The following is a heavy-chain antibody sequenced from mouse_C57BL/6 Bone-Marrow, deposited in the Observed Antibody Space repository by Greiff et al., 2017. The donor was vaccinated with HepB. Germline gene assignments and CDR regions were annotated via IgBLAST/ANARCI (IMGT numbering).Heavy chain of an antibody. J-gene: IGHJ1*03. Sequence: VQLQQSDAELVKPGASVKISCKVSGYTFTDHTIHWMKQRPEQGLEWIGYIYPRDGSTKYNEKFKGKATLTADKSSSTAYMQLNSLTSEDSAVYFCARRGVYGSSPWYFDVWCTATTVTVSS. D-gene: IGHD1-1*01. CDR1: GYTFTDHT. CDR3: ARRGVYGSSPWYFDV. V-gene: IGHV1-78*01. CDR2: IYPRDGST.